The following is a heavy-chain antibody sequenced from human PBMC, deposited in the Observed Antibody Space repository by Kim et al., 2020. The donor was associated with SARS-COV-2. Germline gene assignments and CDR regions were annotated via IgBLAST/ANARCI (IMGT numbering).Heavy chain of an antibody. V-gene: IGHV4-34*01. Sequence: SETLSLTCAVYGGSFSGYYWSWIRQPPGKGLEWIGEINHSGSTNYNPSLKSRVTISVDTSKNQFSLKLSSVTAADTAVYYCARLAPTRDRRYFDWLLTREYWGQGTLVTVSS. D-gene: IGHD3-9*01. CDR3: ARLAPTRDRRYFDWLLTREY. CDR2: INHSGST. CDR1: GGSFSGYY. J-gene: IGHJ4*02.